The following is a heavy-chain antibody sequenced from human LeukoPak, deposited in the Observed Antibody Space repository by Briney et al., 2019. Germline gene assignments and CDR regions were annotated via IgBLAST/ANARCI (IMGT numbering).Heavy chain of an antibody. V-gene: IGHV4-59*08. CDR2: IYYSGST. D-gene: IGHD5-18*01. CDR1: GGSISSYY. J-gene: IGHJ3*02. CDR3: ARADTAVVRGAFDI. Sequence: SETLSLTCTVSGGSISSYYWSWIRQPPGKGLEWIGYIYYSGSTNYNPSLKSRVTISVDTSKNQFSLKLSSVTAADTAVYYCARADTAVVRGAFDIWGQGTMVTVSS.